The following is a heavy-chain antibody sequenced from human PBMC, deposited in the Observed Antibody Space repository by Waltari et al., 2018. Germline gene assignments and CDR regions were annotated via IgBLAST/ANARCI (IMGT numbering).Heavy chain of an antibody. CDR2: ISDSDNSK. CDR1: GFSFSSYE. V-gene: IGHV3-48*03. Sequence: EAQLVESGGGLVQPGGSLRLSCAASGFSFSSYEMHWVRQAPGNWLEWISYISDSDNSKFYAESVKGRFTVSRDNAKNALHLEMNSLRAEDTATYYCVRDGLGSGRTRVDVWGQGTTVIVSS. J-gene: IGHJ6*02. CDR3: VRDGLGSGRTRVDV. D-gene: IGHD2-2*01.